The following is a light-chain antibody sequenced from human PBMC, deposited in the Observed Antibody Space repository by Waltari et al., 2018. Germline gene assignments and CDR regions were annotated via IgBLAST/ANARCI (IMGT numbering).Light chain of an antibody. J-gene: IGLJ1*01. CDR3: CSYASSSTYV. CDR1: DSAVGRYHL. Sequence: SALTQPASVSGSPGQSLTISCTGPDSAVGRYHLVSWYQQHPGKAPKLMIYGGHKRPSGVSNRFSGSKSGNTASLTISGLQAEDEADYYCCSYASSSTYVFGTGTTVTVL. V-gene: IGLV2-23*01. CDR2: GGH.